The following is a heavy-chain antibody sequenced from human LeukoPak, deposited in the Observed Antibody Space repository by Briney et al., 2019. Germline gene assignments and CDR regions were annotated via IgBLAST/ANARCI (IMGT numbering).Heavy chain of an antibody. Sequence: PSETLSLTCAVYGGSFSGYYWSWIRQPPGKGLEWIGEINHSGSTNYNPSLKSRVTISVDTSKNQFSLKLSSVTAADTAVYYRARGSAIAARRKGAFDIWGQGTMVTVSS. CDR2: INHSGST. V-gene: IGHV4-34*01. D-gene: IGHD6-6*01. CDR1: GGSFSGYY. CDR3: ARGSAIAARRKGAFDI. J-gene: IGHJ3*02.